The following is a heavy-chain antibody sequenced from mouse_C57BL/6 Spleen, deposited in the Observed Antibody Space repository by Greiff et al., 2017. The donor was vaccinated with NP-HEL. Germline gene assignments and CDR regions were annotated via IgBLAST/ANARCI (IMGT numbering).Heavy chain of an antibody. V-gene: IGHV5-4*01. D-gene: IGHD1-1*01. CDR2: ISDGGSYT. Sequence: EVQRVESGGGLVKPGGSLKLSCAASGFTFSSYAMSWVRQTPEKRLEWVATISDGGSYTYYPDNVKGRFTISRDNAKNNLYLQMSRLKSEDTAMYYCARDDYYGPYAMDYWGQGTSVTVSS. CDR3: ARDDYYGPYAMDY. CDR1: GFTFSSYA. J-gene: IGHJ4*01.